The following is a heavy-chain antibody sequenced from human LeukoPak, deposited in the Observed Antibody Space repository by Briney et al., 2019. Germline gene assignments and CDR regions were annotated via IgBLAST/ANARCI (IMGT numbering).Heavy chain of an antibody. D-gene: IGHD3-10*01. CDR3: ASQYYYGSGSYANYYFDY. V-gene: IGHV5-51*01. CDR2: IYPGDSDT. Sequence: GESLKISCKGSGYTFSNYWIAWLRQMPGKGLEWMGIIYPGDSDTRYSPSFQGQVTISADKSISTAYLQWSSLKASDTAMYYCASQYYYGSGSYANYYFDYWGQGTLVTVSS. J-gene: IGHJ4*02. CDR1: GYTFSNYW.